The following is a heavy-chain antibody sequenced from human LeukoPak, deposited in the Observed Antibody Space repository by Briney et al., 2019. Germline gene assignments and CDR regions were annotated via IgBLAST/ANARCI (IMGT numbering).Heavy chain of an antibody. CDR2: ISAYNGNT. Sequence: ASVTVSFKASGYTFTSYGISWVRQAPGQGLEWMGWISAYNGNTNYAQKLQGRVTMTTDTSTSTAYMELRSLRSDDTAVYYCARDAVAGTTGNWFDPWGQGTLVTVSS. CDR1: GYTFTSYG. D-gene: IGHD6-19*01. CDR3: ARDAVAGTTGNWFDP. J-gene: IGHJ5*02. V-gene: IGHV1-18*01.